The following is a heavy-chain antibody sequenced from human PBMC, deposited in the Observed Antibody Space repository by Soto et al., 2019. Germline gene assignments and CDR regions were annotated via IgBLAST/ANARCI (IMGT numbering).Heavy chain of an antibody. V-gene: IGHV3-49*03. J-gene: IGHJ5*02. D-gene: IGHD1-26*01. CDR1: GFTFGGYA. Sequence: GGSLRLSCTASGFTFGGYAMSWFRQAPGKGLEWVGFIRSKAYGGTTEYAASVKGRITNSRDDSKSIAYRQMNRLKTEDTAGYYCSSKKYLGGSYLWFDPWGQGTPVTVSS. CDR3: SSKKYLGGSYLWFDP. CDR2: IRSKAYGGTT.